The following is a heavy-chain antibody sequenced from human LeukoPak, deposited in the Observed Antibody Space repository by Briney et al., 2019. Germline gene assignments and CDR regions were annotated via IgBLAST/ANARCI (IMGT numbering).Heavy chain of an antibody. D-gene: IGHD6-19*01. J-gene: IGHJ4*02. CDR1: GFSFSSYW. V-gene: IGHV3-7*05. CDR3: ARGRSGYFDY. CDR2: IKEDGSEK. Sequence: GGSLRLSCAAPGFSFSSYWMSWVRQAPGKGLEWVANIKEDGSEKYHVDSVKGRFTVSRDNAKNSLYLQMNSLRVEDTAVYYCARGRSGYFDYWGQGTLVTVSS.